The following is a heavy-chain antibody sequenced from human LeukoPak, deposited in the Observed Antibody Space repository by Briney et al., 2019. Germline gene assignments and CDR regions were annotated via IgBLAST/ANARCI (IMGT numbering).Heavy chain of an antibody. V-gene: IGHV1-18*01. Sequence: ASVKVSCKASGYTFTSYGISWVRQAPGQGLEWMGWISAYNGNTNYAQKLQGRVTMTTDTSTSTAYMELRSLRSDDTAVYYCARDSPGSWYFHDAFDIWGQGSMVTVSS. CDR1: GYTFTSYG. CDR2: ISAYNGNT. CDR3: ARDSPGSWYFHDAFDI. D-gene: IGHD6-13*01. J-gene: IGHJ3*02.